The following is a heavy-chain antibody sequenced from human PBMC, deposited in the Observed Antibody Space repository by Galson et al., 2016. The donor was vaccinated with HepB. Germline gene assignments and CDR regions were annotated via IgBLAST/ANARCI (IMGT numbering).Heavy chain of an antibody. CDR1: GFSFRSYD. V-gene: IGHV3-23*01. CDR3: AKKSRTWGYFDQ. D-gene: IGHD3-16*01. J-gene: IGHJ4*02. Sequence: SLRLSCAVSGFSFRSYDMSWVRQAPGKGLEWVSGISNTGGTTYYADSVKGRFTISRDNSKDTLYLEMSSLRAEDTAIYFCAKKSRTWGYFDQWGQGTLVSVSS. CDR2: ISNTGGTT.